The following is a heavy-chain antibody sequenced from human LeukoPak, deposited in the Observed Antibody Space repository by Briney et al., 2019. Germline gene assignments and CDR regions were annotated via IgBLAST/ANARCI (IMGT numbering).Heavy chain of an antibody. CDR3: ARGRGYNSFDY. CDR1: GGSISSGRYY. V-gene: IGHV4-39*07. D-gene: IGHD5-24*01. Sequence: SETLSLTCTVSGGSISSGRYYWSWIRQPPGKGLEWIGEINHSGSTNYNPSLKSRVTISVDTSKNQFSLKMRSVTAADTAVYYCARGRGYNSFDYWGQGTLVTVSS. J-gene: IGHJ4*02. CDR2: INHSGST.